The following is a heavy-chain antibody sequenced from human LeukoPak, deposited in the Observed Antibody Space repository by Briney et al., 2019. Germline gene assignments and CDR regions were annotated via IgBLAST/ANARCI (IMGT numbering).Heavy chain of an antibody. CDR1: GYSISSGXY. V-gene: IGHV4-38-2*01. Sequence: KPSETXXLXXXXXGYSISSGXYWGWIRPPPGKGLEWIGSIYHSWSTYYNPSLKSRVTISGDTSKKQFSLKLSSVTAADTAVYYCARHGNLQGSSWYYFDYWGQGTLVTVSS. CDR2: IYHSWST. D-gene: IGHD6-13*01. CDR3: ARHGNLQGSSWYYFDY. J-gene: IGHJ4*02.